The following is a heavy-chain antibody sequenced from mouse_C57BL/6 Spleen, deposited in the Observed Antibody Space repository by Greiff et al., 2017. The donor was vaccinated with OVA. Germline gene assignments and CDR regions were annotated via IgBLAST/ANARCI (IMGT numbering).Heavy chain of an antibody. D-gene: IGHD4-1*01. J-gene: IGHJ4*01. Sequence: VQLQQSGPELVKPGASVKISCKASGNAFSSSWMNGVKQRPGKGLEWIGLIYPGEGDTNYNGKFKGKATLTEDKSSSTAYMQLSSLTSEGSAVYFCAKLGEDYYAMDYWGQGTSVTVSS. V-gene: IGHV1-82*01. CDR1: GNAFSSSW. CDR3: AKLGEDYYAMDY. CDR2: IYPGEGDT.